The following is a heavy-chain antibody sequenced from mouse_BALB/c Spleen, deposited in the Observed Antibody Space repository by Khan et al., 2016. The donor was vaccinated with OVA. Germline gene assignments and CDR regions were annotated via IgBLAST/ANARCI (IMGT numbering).Heavy chain of an antibody. V-gene: IGHV10S3*01. CDR2: IRSKSNNYAT. Sequence: EVQLVETGGGLVQPKGSLKLSCAASGFTFNTNAMNWVRQAPGKGLEWVARIRSKSNNYATYDADSVKDRFTISRDDSQSMLYLQMNNLKTEDTAMYFCVREDYVYGSSYYYAMDYWGQGNSVTVSS. CDR3: VREDYVYGSSYYYAMDY. J-gene: IGHJ4*01. CDR1: GFTFNTNA. D-gene: IGHD1-1*01.